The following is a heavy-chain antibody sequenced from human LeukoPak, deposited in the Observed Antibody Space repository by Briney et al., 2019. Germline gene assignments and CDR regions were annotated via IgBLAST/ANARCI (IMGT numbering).Heavy chain of an antibody. Sequence: GGSLRLSCAASGFTFSSYAMSWVRQAPGKGLEWVSSITTSSSYIYYADSVKGRFTISRDNAKNSLYLQMNSLRAEDTAVYYCAELGITMIGGVWGKGTTVTISS. D-gene: IGHD3-10*02. J-gene: IGHJ6*04. CDR2: ITTSSSYI. CDR1: GFTFSSYA. CDR3: AELGITMIGGV. V-gene: IGHV3-21*01.